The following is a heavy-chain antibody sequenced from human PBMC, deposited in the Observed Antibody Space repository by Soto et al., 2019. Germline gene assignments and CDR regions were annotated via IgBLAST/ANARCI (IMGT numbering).Heavy chain of an antibody. CDR2: IYPGDSDT. D-gene: IGHD6-13*01. V-gene: IGHV5-51*01. Sequence: PGESLKISCKGSGYSFTNYWIGWVRQMPGKGLEWMGIIYPGDSDTRYSPSFQGQVTISADKSISTAYLQWSSLKASDTAMYYCARYREGAASPTYYYGMDVWGQGTTVTVSS. CDR1: GYSFTNYW. J-gene: IGHJ6*02. CDR3: ARYREGAASPTYYYGMDV.